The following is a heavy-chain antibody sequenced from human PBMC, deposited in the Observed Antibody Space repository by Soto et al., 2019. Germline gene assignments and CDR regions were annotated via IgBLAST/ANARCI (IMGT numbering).Heavy chain of an antibody. V-gene: IGHV3-7*01. D-gene: IGHD6-19*01. CDR1: GFTFSSYW. CDR3: ARVSVAVAGKDY. CDR2: IKQDGSEK. J-gene: IGHJ4*02. Sequence: PGGFMRLSCAASGFTFSSYWMSWVSQAPGKGLEWVANIKQDGSEKYYVDSVKGRFTISRDNAKNSLYLHMNSLRAEDTAVYYCARVSVAVAGKDYWGQGTLVTVSS.